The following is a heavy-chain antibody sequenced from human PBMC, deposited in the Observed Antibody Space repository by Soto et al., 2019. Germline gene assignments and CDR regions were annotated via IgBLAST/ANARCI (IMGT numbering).Heavy chain of an antibody. V-gene: IGHV4-4*02. D-gene: IGHD6-19*01. Sequence: QVQLQESGPGLVKPSGTLSLTCAVSGGSISSTNWWNWVRQPPGKGLEWIGEIDHSGSTNYNPSLKSXATXSXDKPKNQFSLKLSSVTAADTAVYYCVRDSGNGWKDYWGQGTLVTVSS. J-gene: IGHJ4*02. CDR3: VRDSGNGWKDY. CDR1: GGSISSTNW. CDR2: IDHSGST.